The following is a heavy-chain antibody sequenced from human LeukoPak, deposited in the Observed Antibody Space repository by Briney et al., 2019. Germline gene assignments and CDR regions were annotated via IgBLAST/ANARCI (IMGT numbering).Heavy chain of an antibody. CDR3: ARHVRGSGWYGYFDY. CDR2: IYYSGST. V-gene: IGHV4-61*05. Sequence: PSETLSLTCTVSGGSISSSSYFWSWIRQPPGKGLEWIGYIYYSGSTNYNPSLRSRVTISVDTSKNQFSLKLSSVTAADTAVYYCARHVRGSGWYGYFDYWGQGTLVTVSS. D-gene: IGHD6-19*01. J-gene: IGHJ4*02. CDR1: GGSISSSSYF.